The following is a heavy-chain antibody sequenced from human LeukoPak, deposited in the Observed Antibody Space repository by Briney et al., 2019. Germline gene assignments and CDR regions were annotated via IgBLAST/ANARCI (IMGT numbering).Heavy chain of an antibody. V-gene: IGHV3-23*01. CDR3: AIDPNWGTHS. CDR2: IGSSGGGI. CDR1: GFTFSTYT. D-gene: IGHD7-27*01. J-gene: IGHJ4*02. Sequence: GGSLRLSCAASGFTFSTYTMYWVRHPPGKRLEWVSIIGSSGGGILYADSVKGRFTISRDNSKNALYLQMNSLRVEDTAVYYCAIDPNWGTHSWGQGVLVTVSS.